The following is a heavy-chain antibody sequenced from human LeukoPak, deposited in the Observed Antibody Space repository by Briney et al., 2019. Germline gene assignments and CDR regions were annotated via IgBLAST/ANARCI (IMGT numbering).Heavy chain of an antibody. CDR2: ISYDGSAN. D-gene: IGHD1-26*01. V-gene: IGHV3-30*18. J-gene: IGHJ4*02. Sequence: GGSLRLSCAASGFTFSSFGMHWFRQAPGKGLGWVAVISYDGSANYYADSVKGRFTISRDNSMHTLYLQMSSLRAEDTAVYYCAKGSGGSYYGYFDYWGQGTLVTVSS. CDR1: GFTFSSFG. CDR3: AKGSGGSYYGYFDY.